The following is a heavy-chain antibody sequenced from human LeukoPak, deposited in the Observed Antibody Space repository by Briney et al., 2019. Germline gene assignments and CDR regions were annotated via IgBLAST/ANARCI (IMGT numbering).Heavy chain of an antibody. CDR2: ISASGSTT. J-gene: IGHJ4*02. V-gene: IGHV3-23*01. Sequence: PGGSLRLSCAASGFTFSSYAMNWVRQAPGKGLDWVSFISASGSTTHYADCVTGRFTISRDNSNNTLYLQINSLRAEDTAAYYCAKGAQYDFWSGYTLEYFDVWGKGTLVTVSS. CDR1: GFTFSSYA. CDR3: AKGAQYDFWSGYTLEYFDV. D-gene: IGHD3-3*01.